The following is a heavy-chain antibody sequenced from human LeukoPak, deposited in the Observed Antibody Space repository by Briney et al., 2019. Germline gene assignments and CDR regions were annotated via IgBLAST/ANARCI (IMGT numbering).Heavy chain of an antibody. J-gene: IGHJ4*02. Sequence: SETLSLTCAVYGGSFSGYYWSWIRQPPGKGLEWIGEINHSGSTNYNPSLKSRVTISVDTSKNQFSLKLSSVTAADTAVYYCASGWYGSDHLPSDYWGQGTLVTVSS. V-gene: IGHV4-34*01. CDR3: ASGWYGSDHLPSDY. D-gene: IGHD6-13*01. CDR2: INHSGST. CDR1: GGSFSGYY.